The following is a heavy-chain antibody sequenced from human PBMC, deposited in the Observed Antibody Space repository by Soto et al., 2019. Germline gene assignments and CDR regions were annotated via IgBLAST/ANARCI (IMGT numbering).Heavy chain of an antibody. CDR1: GFTFISYG. D-gene: IGHD3-10*01. CDR3: AREITGYYGMDV. CDR2: IWYDGSNK. J-gene: IGHJ6*02. Sequence: SLRLSCAASGFTFISYGMHWFRQSPGKGLEWVAVIWYDGSNKYYADSVKGRFTISRDNSKNTLYLQMNSLRAEDTAVYYCAREITGYYGMDVWGQGTTVTVSS. V-gene: IGHV3-33*01.